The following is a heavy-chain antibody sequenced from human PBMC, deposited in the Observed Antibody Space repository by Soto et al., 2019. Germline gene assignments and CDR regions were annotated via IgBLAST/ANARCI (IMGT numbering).Heavy chain of an antibody. CDR3: AREGVTRNYYYYGMDV. CDR1: GVSFSSYY. V-gene: IGHV4-59*01. CDR2: IYYSGIT. D-gene: IGHD2-21*02. Sequence: SETLSLTFSVSGVSFSSYYWSLIRQPPGKGLEWIGYIYYSGITNYNPSLKSRVTISVDTSKNQFSLKLSSVTAADTAVYYCAREGVTRNYYYYGMDVWGQGTTVT. J-gene: IGHJ6*02.